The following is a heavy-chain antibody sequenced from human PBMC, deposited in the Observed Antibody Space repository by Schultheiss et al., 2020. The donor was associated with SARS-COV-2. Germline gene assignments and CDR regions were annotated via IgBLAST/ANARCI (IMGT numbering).Heavy chain of an antibody. CDR3: AKDPITIFVDLNWFDP. Sequence: GGSLRLSCAASGFTFSSYAMHWVRQAPGKGLEWVAVISYDGSNKYYADSVKGRFTISRDNSKNTLYLQMNSLRAEDTAVYYCAKDPITIFVDLNWFDPWGQGTLVTVSS. J-gene: IGHJ5*02. D-gene: IGHD3-3*01. CDR1: GFTFSSYA. V-gene: IGHV3-30*07. CDR2: ISYDGSNK.